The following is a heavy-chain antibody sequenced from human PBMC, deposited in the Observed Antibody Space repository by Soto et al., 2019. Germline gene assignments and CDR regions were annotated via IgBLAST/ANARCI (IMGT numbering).Heavy chain of an antibody. J-gene: IGHJ3*02. CDR2: INPSGGST. V-gene: IGHV1-46*03. D-gene: IGHD3-10*01. Sequence: ASVKVSCTASGGTFSSYAISWVRQAPGQGLEWMGIINPSGGSTSYAQKFQGRVTMTRDTSTSTVYMELSSLRSEDTAVYYCARVPHHYYGSGGYAFDIWGQGTMVTVSS. CDR3: ARVPHHYYGSGGYAFDI. CDR1: GGTFSSYA.